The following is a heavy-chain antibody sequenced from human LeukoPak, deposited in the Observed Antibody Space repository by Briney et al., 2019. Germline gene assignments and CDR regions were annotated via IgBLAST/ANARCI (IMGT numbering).Heavy chain of an antibody. J-gene: IGHJ6*03. CDR1: GGSISGYY. D-gene: IGHD2/OR15-2a*01. CDR3: ARFFRGYYMDV. Sequence: PSETVSLTCTVSGGSISGYYWSWLRQPPGKGLEWIAYIYSSGSTYYNPSLKSRVTMSVDTSKNQFSLKLSSVTAADTAVYYCARFFRGYYMDVWGKGTTVTISS. V-gene: IGHV4-59*12. CDR2: IYSSGST.